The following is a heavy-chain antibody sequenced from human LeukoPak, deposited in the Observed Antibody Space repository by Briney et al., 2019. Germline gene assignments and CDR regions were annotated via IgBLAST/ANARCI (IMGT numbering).Heavy chain of an antibody. CDR3: AREMVRGVIIEVGGGDY. Sequence: ATVKVSRKPSGYTLTGYYMHWVGPAPGQGLEGMGWINPNSGGTNYEQKFQGRVTMTRETSLSTAYMELSRLRSDDTAVYCCAREMVRGVIIEVGGGDYWGQGTLVTVSS. D-gene: IGHD3-10*01. V-gene: IGHV1-2*02. CDR2: INPNSGGT. J-gene: IGHJ4*02. CDR1: GYTLTGYY.